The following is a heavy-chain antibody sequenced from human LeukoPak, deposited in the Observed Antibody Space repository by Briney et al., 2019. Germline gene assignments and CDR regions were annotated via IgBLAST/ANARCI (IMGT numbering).Heavy chain of an antibody. D-gene: IGHD3-22*01. V-gene: IGHV3-21*01. CDR1: GFTFSSYS. CDR2: ISSSSSYI. J-gene: IGHJ4*02. CDR3: ARGTGSPDYYDSSGYYPPAFDY. Sequence: PGGSLRLSCAASGFTFSSYSMNWVRQAPGKGLEWVSSISSSSSYIYYADSVKGRFTISRDNAKNSLYLQMNSLRAEDTAVYYCARGTGSPDYYDSSGYYPPAFDYWGQGTLVTVSS.